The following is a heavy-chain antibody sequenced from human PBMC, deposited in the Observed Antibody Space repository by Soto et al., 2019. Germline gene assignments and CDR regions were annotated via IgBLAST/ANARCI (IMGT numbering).Heavy chain of an antibody. Sequence: GGSLRLSCAASGFTFSSYGMHWVRQAPGKGLEWVAVIWYDGSNKYYADSVKGRFTISRDNSKNTLYLQMNSLRAEDTAVYYCARVGYDSGYDYVGRFDYWGQGTLVTVSS. CDR3: ARVGYDSGYDYVGRFDY. CDR1: GFTFSSYG. D-gene: IGHD5-12*01. CDR2: IWYDGSNK. V-gene: IGHV3-33*01. J-gene: IGHJ4*02.